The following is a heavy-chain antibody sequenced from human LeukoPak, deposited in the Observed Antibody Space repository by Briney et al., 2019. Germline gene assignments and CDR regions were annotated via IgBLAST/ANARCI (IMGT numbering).Heavy chain of an antibody. Sequence: SETLSLTCTVSGGSISSSSYYWGWIRQPPGKGLEWIGSIYYSGCTYYNPSLKSRVTISVDTSKNQFSLKLSSVTAADTAVYYCARRIVGAAVGYWGQGTLVTVSS. CDR1: GGSISSSSYY. J-gene: IGHJ4*02. V-gene: IGHV4-39*01. CDR3: ARRIVGAAVGY. CDR2: IYYSGCT. D-gene: IGHD1-26*01.